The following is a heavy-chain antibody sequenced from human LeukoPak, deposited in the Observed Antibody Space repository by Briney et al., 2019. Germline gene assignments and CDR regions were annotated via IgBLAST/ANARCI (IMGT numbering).Heavy chain of an antibody. V-gene: IGHV4-61*02. Sequence: PSETLSLTCNVSGGSISSGSYYWSWIRQPAGKGLEWIGRIYTSGSTNYNPSLKSRVTISLDTSKNQLSLKLSSVTAADTAVYYCARGYWFYFDYWGPGTLVTVSS. CDR3: ARGYWFYFDY. CDR1: GGSISSGSYY. J-gene: IGHJ4*02. CDR2: IYTSGST. D-gene: IGHD2-8*02.